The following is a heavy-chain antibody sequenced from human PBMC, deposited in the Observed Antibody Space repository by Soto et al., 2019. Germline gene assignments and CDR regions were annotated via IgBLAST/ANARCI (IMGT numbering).Heavy chain of an antibody. CDR2: ITSSSSPI. CDR1: GFTFSTYS. V-gene: IGHV3-48*02. J-gene: IGHJ4*02. D-gene: IGHD6-19*01. Sequence: EVQLVESGGGLVQPGGSLRLSCAASGFTFSTYSMNWVRQAPGKGLEWVSYITSSSSPIYYADSVKGLFTISRDNAKNSLYLQMNSLRDEDTAVYYCARSVAGHFDYWGQGTLVTVSS. CDR3: ARSVAGHFDY.